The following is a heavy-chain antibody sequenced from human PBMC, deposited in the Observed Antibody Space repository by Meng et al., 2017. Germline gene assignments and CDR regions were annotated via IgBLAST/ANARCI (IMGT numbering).Heavy chain of an antibody. Sequence: SVKVSCKASGGTFSSYTISWVRQAPGQGLEWMGRIIPILGIANYAQKFQGRVTITADKSTSTAYMELSSLRSEDTAVYYCASYGSGSYYRNWFDPWGQGTRVTVSS. CDR3: ASYGSGSYYRNWFDP. CDR2: IIPILGIA. CDR1: GGTFSSYT. V-gene: IGHV1-69*02. J-gene: IGHJ5*02. D-gene: IGHD3-10*01.